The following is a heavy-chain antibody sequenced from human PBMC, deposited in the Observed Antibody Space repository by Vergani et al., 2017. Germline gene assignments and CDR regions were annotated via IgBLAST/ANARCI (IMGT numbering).Heavy chain of an antibody. CDR2: ISYDGTQK. V-gene: IGHV3-30*03. CDR3: ATKSCGTPVCQIGYFRE. J-gene: IGHJ1*01. CDR1: GFTSSYDG. D-gene: IGHD1-1*01. Sequence: QVHLVESGGGVVQPGRSLRLSCVVSGFTSSYDGMHWVRQAPGKGLEWVAVISYDGTQKYYADSVKGRFTISRDNSKSTLYLQMNSLRTEDTAVYYCATKSCGTPVCQIGYFREWGQGTLVTVSS.